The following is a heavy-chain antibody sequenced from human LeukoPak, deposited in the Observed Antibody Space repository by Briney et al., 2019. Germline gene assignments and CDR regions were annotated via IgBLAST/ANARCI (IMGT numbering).Heavy chain of an antibody. Sequence: PGGSLRLSCAASGLTFSSYAMSWVRQAPGKGLEWVSAISGSGGSTYYADSVKGRFTISRDNSKNTLYLQMNSLRAEDTAVYYCAKQGDYSNTYFDYWGQGTLVTVSS. J-gene: IGHJ4*02. D-gene: IGHD4-11*01. CDR3: AKQGDYSNTYFDY. CDR2: ISGSGGST. CDR1: GLTFSSYA. V-gene: IGHV3-23*01.